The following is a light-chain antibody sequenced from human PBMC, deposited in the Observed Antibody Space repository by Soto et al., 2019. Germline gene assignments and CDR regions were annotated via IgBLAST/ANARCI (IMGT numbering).Light chain of an antibody. J-gene: IGKJ1*01. Sequence: DIPMTQSPSTLSASVGDRVTITCRASQSISSWLAWYQQKPGKAPKLLIYKTSSLESGVPSRFSGSGSGTAFTLTISSLQPDDFETYYCQQYNSYWTSGQGTKVEIK. CDR3: QQYNSYWT. CDR2: KTS. V-gene: IGKV1-5*03. CDR1: QSISSW.